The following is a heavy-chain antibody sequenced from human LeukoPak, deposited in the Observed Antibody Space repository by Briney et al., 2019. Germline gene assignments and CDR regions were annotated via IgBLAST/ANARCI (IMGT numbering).Heavy chain of an antibody. Sequence: SETLSLTCTVSGGSMTSYYWSWIRQPPGKGLEWIGYIYYSGSTNSNSPLKSRVTISVDTSKSQFSLNLTSVTAADTAVYYCARHYGTNGYFSSLFDYWGQGILVTVSS. CDR2: IYYSGST. CDR3: ARHYGTNGYFSSLFDY. D-gene: IGHD3-22*01. CDR1: GGSMTSYY. J-gene: IGHJ4*02. V-gene: IGHV4-59*01.